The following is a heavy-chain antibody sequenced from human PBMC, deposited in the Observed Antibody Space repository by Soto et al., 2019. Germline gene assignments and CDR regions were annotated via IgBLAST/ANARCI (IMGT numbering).Heavy chain of an antibody. CDR1: GFTLSDHY. V-gene: IGHV3-72*01. J-gene: IGHJ4*02. D-gene: IGHD3-10*01. CDR3: AADRGFGDLSRAFAF. Sequence: PGGSLRLSCAGSGFTLSDHYIDWVRQAPGKGLEWVGRSRDKAQGYSTAYAASVKGRFTTSRDESKDTLFLQMSSLRTEDTAVYYCAADRGFGDLSRAFAFWGPGTLVTVSS. CDR2: SRDKAQGYST.